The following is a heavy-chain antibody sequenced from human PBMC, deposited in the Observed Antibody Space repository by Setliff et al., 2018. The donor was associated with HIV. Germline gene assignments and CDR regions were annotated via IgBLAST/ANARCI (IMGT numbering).Heavy chain of an antibody. CDR2: INGGSGNT. CDR1: GYTFTTYA. V-gene: IGHV1-3*01. J-gene: IGHJ4*02. CDR3: ARGKRWLQPYYLDY. D-gene: IGHD5-18*01. Sequence: ASVKVSCKASGYTFTTYAMHWVRQAPGQSLEWMGWINGGSGNTKYSQEFQGRVTITRDTSASTAYMELSRLRSDDTAVYYCARGKRWLQPYYLDYWGQGTLVTVSS.